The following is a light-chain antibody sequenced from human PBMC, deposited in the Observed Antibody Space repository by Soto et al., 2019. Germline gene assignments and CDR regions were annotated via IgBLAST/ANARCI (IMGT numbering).Light chain of an antibody. CDR3: QHYNSYSEA. Sequence: DIQMTQSPSTLSGSVGDRVTITGRASQTISSWLAWYQQKPGKAPKLLIYKASTLKSGVPSRFSGSGSGTGFTLTISSLQPDDFATYYCQHYNSYSEAFGQGTKVDIK. CDR1: QTISSW. V-gene: IGKV1-5*03. J-gene: IGKJ1*01. CDR2: KAS.